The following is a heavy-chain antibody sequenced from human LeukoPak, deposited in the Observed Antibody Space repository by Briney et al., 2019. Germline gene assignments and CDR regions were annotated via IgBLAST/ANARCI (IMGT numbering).Heavy chain of an antibody. CDR3: AKDPRGGYSGSWYFNY. J-gene: IGHJ4*02. Sequence: GGSLRLSCSASGFTFSSYVLSWVRRAPGKGLEWVPAISGTGDSIYYADSVKGRFTISRDNSKNTLYLQMNSLTAEDTAVYYCAKDPRGGYSGSWYFNYWGQGTLVTVSS. CDR1: GFTFSSYV. D-gene: IGHD5-12*01. CDR2: ISGTGDSI. V-gene: IGHV3-23*01.